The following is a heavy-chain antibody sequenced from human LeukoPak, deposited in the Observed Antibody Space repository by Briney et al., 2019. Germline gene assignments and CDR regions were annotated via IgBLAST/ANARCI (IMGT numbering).Heavy chain of an antibody. CDR1: GFTFSSYA. V-gene: IGHV3-30-3*01. Sequence: QSGGSLRLSCAASGFTFSSYAMHWVRQAPGKGLEWVAVISYDGSNKYYADSVKGRFTISRDNSKNTLYLQMNSLRAEDTAVYYCARDRDVVVVAAAFDPWGQGTLVTVSS. CDR3: ARDRDVVVVAAAFDP. CDR2: ISYDGSNK. D-gene: IGHD2-15*01. J-gene: IGHJ5*02.